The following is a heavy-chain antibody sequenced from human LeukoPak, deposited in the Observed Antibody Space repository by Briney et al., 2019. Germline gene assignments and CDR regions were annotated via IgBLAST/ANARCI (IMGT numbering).Heavy chain of an antibody. CDR3: ARDIVVVPAATYSWFDP. V-gene: IGHV4-59*11. D-gene: IGHD2-2*01. J-gene: IGHJ5*02. CDR2: IYYSGST. CDR1: GGSISSHY. Sequence: SETLSLTCTVSGGSISSHYWSWTRQPPGKGLEWIGYIYYSGSTNYNPSLKSRVTISVDTSKNQFSLKLSSVTAADTAVYYCARDIVVVPAATYSWFDPWGQGTLVTVSS.